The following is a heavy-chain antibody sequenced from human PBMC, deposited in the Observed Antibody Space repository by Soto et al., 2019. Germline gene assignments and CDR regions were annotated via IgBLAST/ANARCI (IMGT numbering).Heavy chain of an antibody. CDR1: GFTFGSYG. Sequence: QVQLVESGGGVVQPGRSLRLSCAASGFTFGSYGMHWVRQAPGKGLEWVAVMSFDGSNKYYADSVKGRFTISRDNSKNTLYLQMNSLRTEDTAVYYCAKDPQYYDFWSGYSDYRGQGTLVTVSS. J-gene: IGHJ4*02. D-gene: IGHD3-3*01. CDR2: MSFDGSNK. CDR3: AKDPQYYDFWSGYSDY. V-gene: IGHV3-30*18.